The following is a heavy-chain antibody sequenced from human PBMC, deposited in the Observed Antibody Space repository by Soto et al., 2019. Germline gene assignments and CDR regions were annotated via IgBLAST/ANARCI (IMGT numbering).Heavy chain of an antibody. D-gene: IGHD5-12*01. J-gene: IGHJ4*02. CDR3: ASVIGSGSEYYFDF. CDR2: IYYSGRT. CDR1: GVSISSGGYY. Sequence: TLSLTCTVSGVSISSGGYYWSWIRQHPGKGLEWIGNIYYSGRTYYNPSLKSRVILSVDTSKNHFSLTLRSVTAADSAMYYCASVIGSGSEYYFDFWGQGALVAVSS. V-gene: IGHV4-31*03.